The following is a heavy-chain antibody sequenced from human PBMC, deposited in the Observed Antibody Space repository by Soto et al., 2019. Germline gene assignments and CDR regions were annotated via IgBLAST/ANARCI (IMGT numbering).Heavy chain of an antibody. CDR1: GFTVSNNY. CDR2: IYSGGYT. D-gene: IGHD3-10*01. V-gene: IGHV3-53*01. J-gene: IGHJ4*02. Sequence: EVQLVESGGGLIQPGGSLRLSCAVSGFTVSNNYMSWVRQAPGKGLEGVSVIYSGGYTAYGDSVKGRFTISRDNSKNTLYLKMNSRGAAATGWFYGAPRPGGGGYWGQGTLVTVSS. CDR3: APRPGGGGY.